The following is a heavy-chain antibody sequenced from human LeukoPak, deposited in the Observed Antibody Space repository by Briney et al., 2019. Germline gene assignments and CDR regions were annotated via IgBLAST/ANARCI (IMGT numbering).Heavy chain of an antibody. CDR3: VRSFTHWWWFDP. D-gene: IGHD2-8*02. Sequence: PGTSLRLSCAASGFTFSSHGMHWVRQAPGKGLEWVAVIWSDGSEIHYADSVEGRFTISRDNSENMMYLQMNNLRAEDTAVYYCVRSFTHWWWFDPWGQGTLVTVSS. CDR2: IWSDGSEI. CDR1: GFTFSSHG. J-gene: IGHJ5*02. V-gene: IGHV3-33*01.